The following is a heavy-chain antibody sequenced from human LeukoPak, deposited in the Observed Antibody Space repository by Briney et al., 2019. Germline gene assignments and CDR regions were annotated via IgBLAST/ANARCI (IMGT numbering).Heavy chain of an antibody. Sequence: GGSLTLSCAASGFTFSSYSMNWVRQAPGKGLEWVSYISSSSSTIYYADSVKGRFTISRDNAKNSLYLQMNSLRAEDTAVYYCARDRLQMLDYWGQGTLVTVSS. CDR2: ISSSSSTI. V-gene: IGHV3-48*01. J-gene: IGHJ4*02. CDR1: GFTFSSYS. D-gene: IGHD5-24*01. CDR3: ARDRLQMLDY.